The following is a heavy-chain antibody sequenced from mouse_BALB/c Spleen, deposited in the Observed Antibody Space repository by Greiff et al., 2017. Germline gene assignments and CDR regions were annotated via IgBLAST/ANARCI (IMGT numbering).Heavy chain of an antibody. CDR2: INPYNGDT. D-gene: IGHD1-1*01. V-gene: IGHV1-20*02. CDR1: GYSFTGYF. J-gene: IGHJ3*01. CDR3: ARGYYGSRGDWFAY. Sequence: VQLQQSGPELVKPGASVKISCKASGYSFTGYFMNWVMQSHGKSLEWIGRINPYNGDTFYNQKFKGKATLTVDKSSSTAHMELRSLASEDSAVYYCARGYYGSRGDWFAYWGQGTLVTVSA.